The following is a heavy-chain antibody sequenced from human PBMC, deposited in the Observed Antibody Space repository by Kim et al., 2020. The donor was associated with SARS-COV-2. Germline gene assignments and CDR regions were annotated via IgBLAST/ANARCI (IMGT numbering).Heavy chain of an antibody. D-gene: IGHD2-2*02. CDR1: GGTFSSYA. Sequence: SVKVSCKASGGTFSSYAISWVRQAPGQGLEWMGGIIPIFGTANYAQKFQGRVTITADESSSTAYMELSSLRSEDTAVYYCARAVDIVVVPAAIREGYYYYYGMDVWGQGTTVTVSS. V-gene: IGHV1-69*13. CDR3: ARAVDIVVVPAAIREGYYYYYGMDV. CDR2: IIPIFGTA. J-gene: IGHJ6*02.